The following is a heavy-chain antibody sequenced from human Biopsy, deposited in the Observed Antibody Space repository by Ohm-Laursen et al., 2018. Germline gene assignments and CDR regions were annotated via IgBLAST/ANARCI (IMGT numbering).Heavy chain of an antibody. D-gene: IGHD2/OR15-2a*01. J-gene: IGHJ3*01. V-gene: IGHV4-61*01. Sequence: TLSFTCTVSGASVSSGSYDWRWIRQPPGKGLERIGNINNDFYTKYNHSLRTRVTITADKSANQFTLKLRSVTTADKAVYYCARGYAGLYESFDFWGQGTLVTVAS. CDR1: GASVSSGSYD. CDR3: ARGYAGLYESFDF. CDR2: INNDFYT.